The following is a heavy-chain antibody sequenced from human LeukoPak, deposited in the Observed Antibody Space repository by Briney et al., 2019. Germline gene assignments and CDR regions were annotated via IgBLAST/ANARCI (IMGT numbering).Heavy chain of an antibody. CDR3: ARVFQYYYDRSGSPELVSHFDY. CDR1: GYSFTDYQ. CDR2: INPKGGGT. D-gene: IGHD3-22*01. Sequence: ASVKVSCKTSGYSFTDYQMHWVRQAPGQGLEWMGWINPKGGGTNYAQKFAGRVTVTRDTSINTAYMELSRLTFDDTAVYYCARVFQYYYDRSGSPELVSHFDYWGQGTLVTVSS. V-gene: IGHV1-2*02. J-gene: IGHJ4*02.